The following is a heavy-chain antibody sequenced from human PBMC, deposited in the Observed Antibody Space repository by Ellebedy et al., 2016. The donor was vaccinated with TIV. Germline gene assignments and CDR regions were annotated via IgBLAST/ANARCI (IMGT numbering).Heavy chain of an antibody. CDR1: GFTFSNAW. CDR2: ISGSGGST. V-gene: IGHV3-23*01. Sequence: GGSLGLSCAASGFTFSNAWMSWVRQAPGKGLEWVSAISGSGGSTYYADSVKGRFTISRDNSKNTLYLQMNSLRAEDTAVYYCAKDREIAVAGYYFDYWGQGTLVTVSS. D-gene: IGHD6-19*01. J-gene: IGHJ4*02. CDR3: AKDREIAVAGYYFDY.